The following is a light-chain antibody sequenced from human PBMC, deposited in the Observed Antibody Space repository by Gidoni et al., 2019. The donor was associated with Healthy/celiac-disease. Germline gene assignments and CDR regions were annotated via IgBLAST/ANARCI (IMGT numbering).Light chain of an antibody. Sequence: DIVMTQSPDSLAVSLGARATINCKSSQSVLYSSNNKNYLAWYQQKPGQPPKLLIYWASTRESGVPDRFSGSGSGTDFTLTISSLQAEDVAVYYCQQYYSTPCSFXXXTKLEIK. CDR1: QSVLYSSNNKNY. CDR3: QQYYSTPCS. V-gene: IGKV4-1*01. CDR2: WAS. J-gene: IGKJ2*04.